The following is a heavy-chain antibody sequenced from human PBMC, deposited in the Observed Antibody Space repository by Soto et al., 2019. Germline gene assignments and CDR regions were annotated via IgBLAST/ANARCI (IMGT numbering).Heavy chain of an antibody. J-gene: IGHJ4*02. Sequence: GGSLRLSCAASGFTFSSYSMNWVRQAPGKGLEWVSSISSSSSYIYYADSVKGRFTISRDNAKNSLYLQMNSLRAEDTAVYYCAREESKYYYGSGTLDYWGQGTLVTVSS. D-gene: IGHD3-10*01. CDR2: ISSSSSYI. V-gene: IGHV3-21*01. CDR3: AREESKYYYGSGTLDY. CDR1: GFTFSSYS.